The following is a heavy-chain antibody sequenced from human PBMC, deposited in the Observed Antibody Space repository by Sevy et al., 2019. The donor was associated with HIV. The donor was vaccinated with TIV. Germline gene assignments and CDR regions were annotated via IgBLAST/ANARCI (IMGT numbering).Heavy chain of an antibody. J-gene: IGHJ6*02. V-gene: IGHV1-2*07. Sequence: ASVKVSCKAYGYTFSDYYMHWVRQAPGQGLEWMGWINPNRGGTNFAHKFQGRVTMTRDTSISTAYMELSSLRSDDTAIYYCARGMSAYLLANGMDVWGQGTTVTVSS. CDR3: ARGMSAYLLANGMDV. CDR1: GYTFSDYY. CDR2: INPNRGGT. D-gene: IGHD3-3*01.